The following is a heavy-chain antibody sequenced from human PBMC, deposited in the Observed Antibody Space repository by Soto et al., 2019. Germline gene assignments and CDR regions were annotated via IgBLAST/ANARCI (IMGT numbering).Heavy chain of an antibody. CDR3: ARDYYDSSGYLTASDY. D-gene: IGHD3-22*01. J-gene: IGHJ4*02. V-gene: IGHV1-18*01. CDR2: ISAYNGNT. Sequence: VKVSCKASGYTFTSYGISWVRQAPGQGLEWMGWISAYNGNTNYAQKLQGRVTMTTDTSTSTAYMELRSLRSDDTAVYYCARDYYDSSGYLTASDYWGQGTLVTVSS. CDR1: GYTFTSYG.